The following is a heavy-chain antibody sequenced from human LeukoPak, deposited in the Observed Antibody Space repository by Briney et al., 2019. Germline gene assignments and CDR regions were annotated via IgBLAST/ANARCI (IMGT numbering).Heavy chain of an antibody. V-gene: IGHV4-28*01. D-gene: IGHD3-22*01. CDR3: ARSYDSRGYYYHGMDV. J-gene: IGHJ6*02. Sequence: PSETLSLTCAVPGYSISSANWWGWIRQPPGKGLEWIGFIDYSGYTYDNPSLKSRVTMSVDTSKNQFSLKLSSVTAVDTAVYYCARSYDSRGYYYHGMDVWGQGTTVTVSS. CDR2: IDYSGYT. CDR1: GYSISSANW.